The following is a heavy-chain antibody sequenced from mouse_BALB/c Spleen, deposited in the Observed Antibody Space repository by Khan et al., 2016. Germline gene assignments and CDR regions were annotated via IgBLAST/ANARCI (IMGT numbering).Heavy chain of an antibody. D-gene: IGHD1-1*01. CDR3: ARRHYGSSYDALFAY. Sequence: QIQLVQSGPELKKTGETVKISCKASGYTFTNYGMKWVKQAPGKGLKWMGWINTYTGEPTYADDFKGRFAFYLETSASTAYLQINNLKNEDTATCFCARRHYGSSYDALFAYWGQGTLVTVSA. J-gene: IGHJ3*01. V-gene: IGHV9-3-1*01. CDR2: INTYTGEP. CDR1: GYTFTNYG.